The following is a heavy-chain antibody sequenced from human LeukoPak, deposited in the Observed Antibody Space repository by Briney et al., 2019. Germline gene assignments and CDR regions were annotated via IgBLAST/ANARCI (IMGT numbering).Heavy chain of an antibody. Sequence: GGSLRLSCAASGFTFDDYTMHWVRQAPGKGLEWVSLISWDGGSTYYADSVKGRFTISRDNSKNSLYLQMNSLRTEDTALYYCAKDISGGNAGVFWYYFDYWGQGTLVTVSS. D-gene: IGHD4-23*01. CDR2: ISWDGGST. J-gene: IGHJ4*02. CDR3: AKDISGGNAGVFWYYFDY. CDR1: GFTFDDYT. V-gene: IGHV3-43*01.